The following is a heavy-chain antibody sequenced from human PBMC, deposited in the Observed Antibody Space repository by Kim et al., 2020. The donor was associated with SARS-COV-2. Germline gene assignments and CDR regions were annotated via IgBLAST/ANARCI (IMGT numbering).Heavy chain of an antibody. Sequence: ASVKVSCKASGYTFTSYDINWVRQATGQGLEWMGWMNPNSGNTGYAQKFQGRVTMTRNTSISTAYMELSSLRSEDTAVYYCARVKGWRDYSNYPYYYYYMDVWGKGTTVTVSS. J-gene: IGHJ6*03. CDR3: ARVKGWRDYSNYPYYYYYMDV. V-gene: IGHV1-8*01. D-gene: IGHD4-4*01. CDR1: GYTFTSYD. CDR2: MNPNSGNT.